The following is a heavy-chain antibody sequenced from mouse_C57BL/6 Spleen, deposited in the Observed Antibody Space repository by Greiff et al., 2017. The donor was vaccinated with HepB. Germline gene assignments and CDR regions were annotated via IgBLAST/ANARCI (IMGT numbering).Heavy chain of an antibody. J-gene: IGHJ4*01. D-gene: IGHD2-5*01. CDR1: GYTFTSYW. CDR2: IDPSDSET. Sequence: QVQLKQPGAELVRPGSSVKLSCKASGYTFTSYWMHWVKQRPIQGLEWIGNIDPSDSETHYNQKFKDKATLTVDKSSSTAYMQLISLTSEDSAVYYCARRSNYDYAMDYWGQGTSVTVSS. V-gene: IGHV1-52*01. CDR3: ARRSNYDYAMDY.